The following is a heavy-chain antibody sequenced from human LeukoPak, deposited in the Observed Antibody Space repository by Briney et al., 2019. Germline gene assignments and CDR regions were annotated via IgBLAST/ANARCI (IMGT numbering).Heavy chain of an antibody. CDR3: AREVAGYYFDY. V-gene: IGHV4-59*01. D-gene: IGHD2-15*01. J-gene: IGHJ4*02. CDR2: IYYSGST. Sequence: SETLTLTCSVSGGFISSYYWSWLRQPRGKGLEWIGYIYYSGSTNYNPSLKSRVTISVDTSKNQFSLKLSSVTAADTAVYYCAREVAGYYFDYWGQGTLVTVSS. CDR1: GGFISSYY.